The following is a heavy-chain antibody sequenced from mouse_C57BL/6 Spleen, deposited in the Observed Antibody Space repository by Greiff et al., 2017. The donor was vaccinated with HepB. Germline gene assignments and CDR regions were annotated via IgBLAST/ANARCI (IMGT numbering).Heavy chain of an antibody. CDR3: VRSGGEGYFDV. J-gene: IGHJ1*03. CDR2: INPGSGGT. Sequence: QVQLQQSGAELVRPGTSVKVSCKASGYAFTNYLIEWVKQRPGQGLEWIGVINPGSGGTNYNEKFKGKATLTADKSSSTAYMQLSSLTSEDSAVYFCVRSGGEGYFDVWGTGTTVTVSS. V-gene: IGHV1-54*01. D-gene: IGHD3-2*02. CDR1: GYAFTNYL.